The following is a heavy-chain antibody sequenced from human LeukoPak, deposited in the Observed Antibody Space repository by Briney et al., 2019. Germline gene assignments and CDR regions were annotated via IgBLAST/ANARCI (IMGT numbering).Heavy chain of an antibody. D-gene: IGHD6-19*01. J-gene: IGHJ4*02. CDR3: VREQARAGSFDY. CDR2: ITTSNYI. Sequence: GGSLRLSCAASGFTFNNYWMHWVRQAPGKGLEWVLSITTSNYIFYAESVKGRFTISRDNAKNSLYLQMTSLRAEDTAVYYCVREQARAGSFDYWGQGTLVTVSS. V-gene: IGHV3-69-1*01. CDR1: GFTFNNYW.